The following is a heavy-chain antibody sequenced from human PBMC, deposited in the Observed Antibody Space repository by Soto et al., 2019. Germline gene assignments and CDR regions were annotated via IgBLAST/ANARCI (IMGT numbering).Heavy chain of an antibody. Sequence: KMPDAGLEWMGIIYPGDSDTRYSPSFQGQVTISADKSISTAYLQWSSLKASDTAMYYCARSWYSGSYYYYYGMDVWGPGTTVTASS. J-gene: IGHJ6*02. CDR2: IYPGDSDT. CDR3: ARSWYSGSYYYYYGMDV. D-gene: IGHD1-26*01. V-gene: IGHV5-51*01.